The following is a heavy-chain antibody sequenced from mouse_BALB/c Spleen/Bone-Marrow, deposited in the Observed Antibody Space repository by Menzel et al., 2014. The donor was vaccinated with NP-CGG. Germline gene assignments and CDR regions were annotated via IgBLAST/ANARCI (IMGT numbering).Heavy chain of an antibody. Sequence: SGAEFVRPGALVKLSCNASGFNIKDYYMHWVKQRPEQGLEWIGWIDPENGNTIYDPKFPGKASITADTSSNTAYLQLSSLTSEDTAVYYCTRWVYYGSSYFDYRGQGTTLPVSS. CDR3: TRWVYYGSSYFDY. V-gene: IGHV14-1*02. CDR2: IDPENGNT. D-gene: IGHD1-1*01. J-gene: IGHJ2*01. CDR1: GFNIKDYY.